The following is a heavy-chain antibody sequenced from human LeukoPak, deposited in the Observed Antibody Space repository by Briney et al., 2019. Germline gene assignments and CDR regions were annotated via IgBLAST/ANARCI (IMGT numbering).Heavy chain of an antibody. D-gene: IGHD6-13*01. CDR3: AKDLTPIIIAAAYYFDY. Sequence: GGSLRLSCAASGFTFSSYGMHWVRQAPGKGLEWVAVISYDGSNKYYADSVKGRFTISRDNSKNTLYLQMNSLRAEDTAVYYCAKDLTPIIIAAAYYFDYWGQGTLVTVFS. V-gene: IGHV3-30*18. CDR2: ISYDGSNK. J-gene: IGHJ4*02. CDR1: GFTFSSYG.